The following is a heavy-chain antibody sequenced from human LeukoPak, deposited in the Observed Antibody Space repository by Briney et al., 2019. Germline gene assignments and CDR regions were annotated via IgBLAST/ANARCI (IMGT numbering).Heavy chain of an antibody. V-gene: IGHV3-53*01. CDR2: IYSSGST. CDR3: ARTFLSGDGYKVGYFGY. J-gene: IGHJ4*02. Sequence: GESLKISRAVSGLTVSTNYMSWVRQAPGKGLEWLSLIYSSGSTYYADSVKGRFTISRDNSRNTLYLQMHSLTAEDTAVYYCARTFLSGDGYKVGYFGYWGPGTLVTVSS. D-gene: IGHD5-24*01. CDR1: GLTVSTNY.